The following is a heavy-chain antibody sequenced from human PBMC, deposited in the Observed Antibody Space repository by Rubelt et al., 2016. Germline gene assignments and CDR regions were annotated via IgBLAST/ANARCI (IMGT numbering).Heavy chain of an antibody. Sequence: QVQLVESGGGVVQPGRSLRLSCAASGFTFSSYGMHWVRQAPGKGLEWVAVIWYDGSNKYYADSVKGRFTISRDNSKNTLYLQMNSLRAEDTAVYYCARDGGPGIAVDNWFDPWGQGTLVTVSS. J-gene: IGHJ5*02. CDR1: GFTFSSYG. CDR2: IWYDGSNK. CDR3: ARDGGPGIAVDNWFDP. V-gene: IGHV3-33*01. D-gene: IGHD6-19*01.